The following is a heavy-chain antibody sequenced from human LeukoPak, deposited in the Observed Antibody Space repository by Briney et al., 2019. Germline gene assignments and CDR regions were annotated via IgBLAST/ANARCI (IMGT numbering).Heavy chain of an antibody. Sequence: GASVKVSCKASGFTVTGYYMHWVRQAPGQGLEWMGWINPNSGATNYAQKFQGRVTMTRDTSISTVYMELGRLRSDDTAVYYCTRGGPEGSGYSYGSHDYWGQGTLVTVSS. CDR2: INPNSGAT. CDR1: GFTVTGYY. V-gene: IGHV1-2*02. J-gene: IGHJ4*02. D-gene: IGHD5-18*01. CDR3: TRGGPEGSGYSYGSHDY.